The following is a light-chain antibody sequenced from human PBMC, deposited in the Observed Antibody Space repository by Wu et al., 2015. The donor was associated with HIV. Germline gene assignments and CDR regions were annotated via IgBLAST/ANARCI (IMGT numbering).Light chain of an antibody. J-gene: IGKJ1*01. CDR2: GAS. CDR3: QQSYTTPRT. CDR1: ENVGTY. V-gene: IGKV1-39*01. Sequence: DTLMTQSPSSLSASVGDRVVITCRASENVGTYVNWYQQRPGKPPKLLIYGASALPSGVSPRFSGAGSGTDFTLTINSLQDEDFAIYYCQQSYTTPRTFGQGTEGG.